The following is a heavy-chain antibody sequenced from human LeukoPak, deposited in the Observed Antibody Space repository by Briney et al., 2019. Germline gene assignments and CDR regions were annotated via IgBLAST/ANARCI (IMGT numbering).Heavy chain of an antibody. D-gene: IGHD3-3*01. V-gene: IGHV1-2*02. CDR2: INPNSGGT. CDR3: ARAYYDFWSGKNLDY. J-gene: IGHJ4*02. Sequence: ASVKVSCKASGYTFTSYDINWVRQAPGQGLEWMGWINPNSGGTNYAQKFQGRVTMTRDTSISTAYMELSRLRSDDTAVYYCARAYYDFWSGKNLDYWGQGTLVTVSS. CDR1: GYTFTSYD.